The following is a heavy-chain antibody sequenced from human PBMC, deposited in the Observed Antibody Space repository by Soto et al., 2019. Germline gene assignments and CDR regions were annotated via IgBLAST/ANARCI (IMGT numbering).Heavy chain of an antibody. CDR1: GFTFSSYA. D-gene: IGHD3-9*01. J-gene: IGHJ4*02. Sequence: GGSLRLSCAASGFTFSSYAMHWVRQAPGKGLEWVAVISYDGSNKYYADSVKGRFTISRDNSKNTLYLQMNSLRAEDTAVYYCARGGYFDWLLYFDYWGQGTLVTVSS. V-gene: IGHV3-30*04. CDR3: ARGGYFDWLLYFDY. CDR2: ISYDGSNK.